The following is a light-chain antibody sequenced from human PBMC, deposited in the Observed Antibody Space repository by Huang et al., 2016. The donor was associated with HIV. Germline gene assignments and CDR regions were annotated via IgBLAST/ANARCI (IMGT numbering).Light chain of an antibody. V-gene: IGKV3-20*01. Sequence: EIVLTQSPGTLSLSPGARATLSCRASQSVSSRYLAWYQQKPGQAPRLLIYGASYRAPGIPDRFSGSGSGTDFTLNISRLEPEDLAVYYCQQYGTSRIFTFGPGTRVDIK. CDR2: GAS. CDR1: QSVSSRY. CDR3: QQYGTSRIFT. J-gene: IGKJ3*01.